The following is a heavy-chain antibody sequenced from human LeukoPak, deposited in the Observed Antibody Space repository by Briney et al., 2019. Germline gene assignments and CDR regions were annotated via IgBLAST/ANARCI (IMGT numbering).Heavy chain of an antibody. CDR1: GGSISSSSYY. Sequence: PSETLSLTCTVSGGSISSSSYYWGWIRQPPGKGLEWIGSIYYSGSTYYNPSLKSRVTISVDTSKNQFSLKLSSVTAADTAVYYCAREEGARWSDYYYYMDVWGKGTTVTVSS. CDR3: AREEGARWSDYYYYMDV. D-gene: IGHD2-15*01. V-gene: IGHV4-39*02. J-gene: IGHJ6*03. CDR2: IYYSGST.